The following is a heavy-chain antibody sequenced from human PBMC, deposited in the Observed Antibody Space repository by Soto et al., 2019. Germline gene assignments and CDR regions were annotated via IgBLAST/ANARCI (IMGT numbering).Heavy chain of an antibody. V-gene: IGHV4-4*02. CDR3: ARAERPGGEYSSPNWFDP. CDR1: SGSISSSNW. Sequence: SETLSLTCAVSSGSISSSNWWSWVRQPPGKGLEWIGEIYHSGSTNYNPSLKSRVTISVDKSKNQFSLKLSSVTAADTAVYYCARAERPGGEYSSPNWFDPWGQGTLVTVSS. CDR2: IYHSGST. D-gene: IGHD6-6*01. J-gene: IGHJ5*02.